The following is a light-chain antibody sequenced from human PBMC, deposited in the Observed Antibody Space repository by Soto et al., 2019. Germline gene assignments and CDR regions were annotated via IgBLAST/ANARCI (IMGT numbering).Light chain of an antibody. CDR1: QSVLYSSNNKYY. V-gene: IGKV4-1*01. CDR2: WAS. J-gene: IGKJ1*01. CDR3: QQYYRPWT. Sequence: DIVMTQSPDSLAVSLGERATINCKSSQSVLYSSNNKYYLAWYQQKPGQPPKLLIYWASTRESGVPDRFSGSGYGTDYTLTISSLQAEDVVVYYCQQYYRPWTFGQGNKVEIK.